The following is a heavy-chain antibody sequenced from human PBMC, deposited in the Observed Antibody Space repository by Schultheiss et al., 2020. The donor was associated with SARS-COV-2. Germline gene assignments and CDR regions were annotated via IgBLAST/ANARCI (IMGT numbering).Heavy chain of an antibody. CDR1: GFTFSSYW. Sequence: GGSLRLSCAASGFTFSSYWMSWVRQAPGKGLEWVANIKQDGSEKYYVDSVKGRFTISRDNAKNSLYLQMNSLRAEDTAVYYCARVPPHFWSAYLDYWGQGTLVTVSS. CDR3: ARVPPHFWSAYLDY. D-gene: IGHD3-3*01. V-gene: IGHV3-7*03. J-gene: IGHJ4*02. CDR2: IKQDGSEK.